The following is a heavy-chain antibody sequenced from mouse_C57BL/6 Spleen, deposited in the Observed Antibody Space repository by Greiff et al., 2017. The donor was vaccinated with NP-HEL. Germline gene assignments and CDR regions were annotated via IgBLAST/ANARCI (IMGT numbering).Heavy chain of an antibody. CDR3: TPIYYGNFAY. D-gene: IGHD2-1*01. Sequence: VQLQQSGAELVRPGASVKLSCTASGFNIKDDYMHWVKQRPEQGLEWIGWIDPENGDTEYASKFQGKATITADTSSNTAYLQLSSLTSEDTAVYYCTPIYYGNFAYWGQGTLVTVSA. V-gene: IGHV14-4*01. J-gene: IGHJ3*01. CDR1: GFNIKDDY. CDR2: IDPENGDT.